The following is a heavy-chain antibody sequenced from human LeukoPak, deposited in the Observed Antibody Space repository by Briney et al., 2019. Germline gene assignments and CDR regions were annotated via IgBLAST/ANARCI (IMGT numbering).Heavy chain of an antibody. J-gene: IGHJ4*02. CDR2: INPNSGGT. D-gene: IGHD2-15*01. CDR3: ARDREGSGGYYFDY. CDR1: GYTFTGYY. V-gene: IGHV1-2*02. Sequence: ASVKVSCKASGYTFTGYYMHWVRQAPGQGLEWMGWINPNSGGTNYAQKFQGRVTMTRDTSISTAYMELSRLRSDDTAVYYCARDREGSGGYYFDYWGQGTLVTVSS.